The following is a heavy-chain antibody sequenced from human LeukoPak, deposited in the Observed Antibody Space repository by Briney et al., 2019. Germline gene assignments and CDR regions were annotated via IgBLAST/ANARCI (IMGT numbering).Heavy chain of an antibody. D-gene: IGHD2-2*01. J-gene: IGHJ6*02. CDR2: ISAYNGNT. CDR1: GYTFTSYG. CDR3: ARIVVPAASNYYYGMDV. V-gene: IGHV1-18*01. Sequence: GASVKVSCEASGYTFTSYGISWVRQAPGQGLEWMGWISAYNGNTNYAQKLQGRVTMTTDTSTSTAYMELRSLRSDDTAVYYCARIVVPAASNYYYGMDVWGQGTTVTVSS.